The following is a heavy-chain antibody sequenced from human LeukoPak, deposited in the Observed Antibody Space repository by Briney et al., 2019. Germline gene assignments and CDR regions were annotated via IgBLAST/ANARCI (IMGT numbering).Heavy chain of an antibody. D-gene: IGHD4-17*01. CDR1: GGSINSFY. J-gene: IGHJ4*02. V-gene: IGHV4-59*08. Sequence: SETLSLTCTVSGGSINSFYWNWIRQPPGKGLEWIAYIYSSGNTNYNPSLKGRVTISVDTSKNQFSLKLSSVTAADTAVYYCARHPSWPDYGGTFDYWGQGTLVIVSS. CDR3: ARHPSWPDYGGTFDY. CDR2: IYSSGNT.